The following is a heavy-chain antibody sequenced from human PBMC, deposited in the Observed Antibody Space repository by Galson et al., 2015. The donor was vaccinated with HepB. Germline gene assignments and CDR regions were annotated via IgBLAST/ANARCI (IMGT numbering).Heavy chain of an antibody. CDR2: INTNTGNP. D-gene: IGHD3-16*01. CDR1: GYSFTDYA. CDR3: ARWGNYDGDNYCPDP. Sequence: SVKVSCKASGYSFTDYAMNWVRQAPGQGLEWMGWINTNTGNPTYALAFTGRFVFSFDTSLSTAYLQISRLQPDDTALYYCARWGNYDGDNYCPDPWGHGTLVTVSS. J-gene: IGHJ5*02. V-gene: IGHV7-4-1*02.